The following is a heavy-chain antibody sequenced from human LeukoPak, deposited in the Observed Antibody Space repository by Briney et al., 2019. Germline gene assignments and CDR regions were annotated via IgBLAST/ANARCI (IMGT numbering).Heavy chain of an antibody. D-gene: IGHD3-10*01. Sequence: APVKVSCKASGGTFRSYAISWVRQAPGQGLEWMGGIIPIFGTANYAQKFQGRVTITADESTSTAYMELSSLRSEDTAVYYCAILWFGERNTGVAFDIWGQGTMVTVSS. J-gene: IGHJ3*02. V-gene: IGHV1-69*13. CDR1: GGTFRSYA. CDR2: IIPIFGTA. CDR3: AILWFGERNTGVAFDI.